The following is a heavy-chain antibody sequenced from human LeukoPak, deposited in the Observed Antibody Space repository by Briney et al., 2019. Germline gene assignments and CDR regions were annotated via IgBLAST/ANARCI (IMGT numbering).Heavy chain of an antibody. V-gene: IGHV3-23*01. J-gene: IGHJ6*03. CDR2: ISGSGGST. CDR1: GFTFSSYA. D-gene: IGHD3-3*01. Sequence: PGGSLRLSCAAPGFTFSSYAMSWVRQAPGKGLEWVSAISGSGGSTYYADSVKGRFTISRDNSKNTLYLQMNSLSAEDTAVYYCANSDFWSGIEYYYMDVWGKGTTVTVSS. CDR3: ANSDFWSGIEYYYMDV.